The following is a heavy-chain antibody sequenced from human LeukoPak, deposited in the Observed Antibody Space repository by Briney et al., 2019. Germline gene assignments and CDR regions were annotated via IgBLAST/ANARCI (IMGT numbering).Heavy chain of an antibody. CDR1: GGSISSYY. V-gene: IGHV4-4*07. Sequence: SETLSLTCTVSGGSISSYYWSWIRQPAGKGLEWIGRFYISGSTNYNPSLKSRVTMSVDTSKNQFSLRLNSVTTADTAVYYCARDFLLQSEGLFDYWGQGTLVTVSS. CDR3: ARDFLLQSEGLFDY. J-gene: IGHJ4*02. CDR2: FYISGST. D-gene: IGHD4-11*01.